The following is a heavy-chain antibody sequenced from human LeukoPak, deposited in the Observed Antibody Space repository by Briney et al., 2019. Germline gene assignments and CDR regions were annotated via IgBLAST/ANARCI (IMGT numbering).Heavy chain of an antibody. CDR2: IYYSGST. Sequence: PSETLSLTCTVSGGSISSSSYYWGWIRQPPGKGLEWIGSIYYSGSTYYNPSLKSRVTISVDTSKNQFSLKLSSVTAADTAVYYCSSGSYSLPEYWGQGTLVTVSS. CDR3: SSGSYSLPEY. CDR1: GGSISSSSYY. D-gene: IGHD3-10*01. V-gene: IGHV4-39*07. J-gene: IGHJ4*02.